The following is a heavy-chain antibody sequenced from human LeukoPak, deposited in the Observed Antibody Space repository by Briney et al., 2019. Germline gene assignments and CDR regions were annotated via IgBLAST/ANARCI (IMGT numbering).Heavy chain of an antibody. CDR1: GFTFSSYA. CDR3: AKDRVPDSLYSIDY. Sequence: GSLRLSCTASGFTFSSYAMNWFRHTPGKGLEWVSVNVGNGGGINYAESVRGRFTISRDNSKNTLYLQMSSLRLEDTAMYYCAKDRVPDSLYSIDYWGQGALVTVSP. V-gene: IGHV3-23*01. D-gene: IGHD5/OR15-5a*01. CDR2: NVGNGGGI. J-gene: IGHJ4*02.